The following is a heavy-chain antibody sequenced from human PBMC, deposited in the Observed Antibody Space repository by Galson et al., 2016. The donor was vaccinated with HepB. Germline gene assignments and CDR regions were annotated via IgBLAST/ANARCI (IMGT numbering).Heavy chain of an antibody. D-gene: IGHD3-3*01. CDR3: AKDPGPGHYDVWSGYDPFDY. Sequence: SLRLSCAASGFTFRSYAMSWVRQAPGKGLEWVSSISGSGGSTYYADSVRGRFTISRDNSKNTLYLQMNGLRAEDPAVYYCAKDPGPGHYDVWSGYDPFDYWGKGTTVTVSS. CDR1: GFTFRSYA. V-gene: IGHV3-23*01. CDR2: ISGSGGST. J-gene: IGHJ4*03.